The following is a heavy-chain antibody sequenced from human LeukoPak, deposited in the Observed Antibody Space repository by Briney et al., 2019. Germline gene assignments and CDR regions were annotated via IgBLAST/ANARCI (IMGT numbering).Heavy chain of an antibody. D-gene: IGHD5-12*01. CDR3: ARRGIVPTIDY. V-gene: IGHV3-74*01. Sequence: GGSLRLSCAASGFTFSSYWMHWVRQAPGKGLVWVSRINSDGSSTSYADSVKGRSTISRDNAKNTLYLQMDSLRADDTAVYYCARRGIVPTIDYWGQGTLVTVSS. J-gene: IGHJ4*02. CDR2: INSDGSST. CDR1: GFTFSSYW.